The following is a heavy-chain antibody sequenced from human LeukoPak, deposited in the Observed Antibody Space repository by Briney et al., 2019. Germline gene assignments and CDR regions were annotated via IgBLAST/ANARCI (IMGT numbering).Heavy chain of an antibody. CDR2: IWSDGGNP. J-gene: IGHJ4*02. CDR3: ARDWCSGQSCYLDY. CDR1: GFTFSRYA. Sequence: PGGSLRLSCGASGFTFSRYAMHWVRQAPGKGLEWVAVIWSDGGNPYSADSVEGRFTISRDNSKNTVFLQMNRLRAEDAAVYYCARDWCSGQSCYLDYWGQGTLVTVSS. D-gene: IGHD2-15*01. V-gene: IGHV3-33*01.